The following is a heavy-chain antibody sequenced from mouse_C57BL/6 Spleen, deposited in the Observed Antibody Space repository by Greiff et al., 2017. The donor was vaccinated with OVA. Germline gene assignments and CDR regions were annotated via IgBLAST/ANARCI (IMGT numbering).Heavy chain of an antibody. J-gene: IGHJ4*01. V-gene: IGHV1-82*01. CDR3: YDYDGYYAMDY. CDR1: GYAFSSSW. Sequence: VQLQQSGPELVKPGASVKISCKASGYAFSSSWMNWVKQRPGKGLEWIGRIYPGDGDTNYNGKFKGKATLTADKSSSTAYMQLSSLTSEDSAVYFCYDYDGYYAMDYWGQGTSVTVSS. CDR2: IYPGDGDT. D-gene: IGHD2-4*01.